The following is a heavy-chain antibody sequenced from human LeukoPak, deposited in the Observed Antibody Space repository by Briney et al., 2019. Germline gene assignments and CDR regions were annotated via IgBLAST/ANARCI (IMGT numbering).Heavy chain of an antibody. Sequence: ASVKVSCTPSGYTFTVNYIHWVRQAPGQGPEWMGWINPNSGGTNYAQKFQGRVTMTRDTSISTAYMELSRLTSDDTAVYYCARVGFCTKGVCYGFDYWGQGTLVTVSS. V-gene: IGHV1-2*02. CDR2: INPNSGGT. J-gene: IGHJ4*02. D-gene: IGHD2-8*01. CDR1: GYTFTVNY. CDR3: ARVGFCTKGVCYGFDY.